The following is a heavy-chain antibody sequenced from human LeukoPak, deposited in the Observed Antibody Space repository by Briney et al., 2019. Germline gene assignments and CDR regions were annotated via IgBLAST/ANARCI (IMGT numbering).Heavy chain of an antibody. D-gene: IGHD3-22*01. V-gene: IGHV1-69*13. CDR2: IIPIFGTA. CDR3: ARDRITMIVVDHWYFDL. J-gene: IGHJ2*01. CDR1: GGTFSSYA. Sequence: GASVKVSCKASGGTFSSYAISWVRQAPGQGLEWMGGIIPIFGTANYAQKFQGRVTITADESTSTAYMELSSLRSEDTAVYYCARDRITMIVVDHWYFDLWGRGTLVTVSS.